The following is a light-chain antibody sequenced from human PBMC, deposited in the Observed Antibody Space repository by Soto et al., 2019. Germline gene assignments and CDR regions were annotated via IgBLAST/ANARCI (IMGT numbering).Light chain of an antibody. Sequence: EIVLTQSPATLSLSPGERATLSCRASQSVGRYLAWYQQKPGQAPRLLIYDVSNRATGIPARFSGSGSGTDFTLTISSLEPEDFAVYYCQRRSNWPPEFTFGPGTKVDIK. CDR1: QSVGRY. CDR2: DVS. CDR3: QRRSNWPPEFT. J-gene: IGKJ3*01. V-gene: IGKV3-11*01.